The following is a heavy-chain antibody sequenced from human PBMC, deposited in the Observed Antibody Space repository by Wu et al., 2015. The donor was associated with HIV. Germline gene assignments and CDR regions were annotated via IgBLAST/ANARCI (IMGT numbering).Heavy chain of an antibody. D-gene: IGHD6-19*01. CDR1: GYTFTSYG. V-gene: IGHV1-18*01. J-gene: IGHJ3*02. Sequence: QVQLVQSGAEVKKPGASVKVSCKASGYTFTSYGISWVRQAPGQGLEWMGWISAYNGNTNYAQKLQGRVTMTTDESTSTAYMELSSLRSEDTAVYYCARDHSHSSGWYGGAFDIWGQGTMVTVSS. CDR3: ARDHSHSSGWYGGAFDI. CDR2: ISAYNGNT.